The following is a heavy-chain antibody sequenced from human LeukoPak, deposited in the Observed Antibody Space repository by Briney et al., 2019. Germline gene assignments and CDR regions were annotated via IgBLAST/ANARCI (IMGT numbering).Heavy chain of an antibody. CDR1: GGTFSSYA. CDR2: IIPIFGTA. V-gene: IGHV1-69*13. D-gene: IGHD1-1*01. Sequence: SVKVSCKASGGTFSSYAISWVRQAPGQGLEWMGGIIPIFGTANYAQKFQGRVTITADGSTSTAYMELSSLRSEDTAVYYCAREEVSYWNQLKGFLSRYYFDYWGQGTLVTVSS. CDR3: AREEVSYWNQLKGFLSRYYFDY. J-gene: IGHJ4*02.